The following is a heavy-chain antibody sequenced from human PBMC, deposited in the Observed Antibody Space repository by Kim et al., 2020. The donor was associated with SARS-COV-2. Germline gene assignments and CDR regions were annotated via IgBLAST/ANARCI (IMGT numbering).Heavy chain of an antibody. D-gene: IGHD5-18*01. CDR2: TT. Sequence: TTYYADSVKGRFTISRDISKNTLYLHMDSLTAEDTAVYYCVREYSYGYFYYWGQGTLVTVSS. V-gene: IGHV3-53*01. CDR3: VREYSYGYFYY. J-gene: IGHJ4*02.